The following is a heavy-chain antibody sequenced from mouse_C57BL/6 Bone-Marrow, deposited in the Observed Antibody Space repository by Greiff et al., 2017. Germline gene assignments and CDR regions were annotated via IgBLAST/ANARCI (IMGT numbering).Heavy chain of an antibody. CDR2: IHPNSGST. Sequence: QVQLQQPGAELVKPGASVKLSCKASGYTFTSYWMHWVKQRPGQGLEWIGMIHPNSGSTNYNEKFKSQATLTVDKSSSTAYMQLSSLTSEDSAVYYCAREGYYYGSSYLYYYAMDYWGQGTSVTVSS. CDR1: GYTFTSYW. D-gene: IGHD1-1*01. V-gene: IGHV1-64*01. CDR3: AREGYYYGSSYLYYYAMDY. J-gene: IGHJ4*01.